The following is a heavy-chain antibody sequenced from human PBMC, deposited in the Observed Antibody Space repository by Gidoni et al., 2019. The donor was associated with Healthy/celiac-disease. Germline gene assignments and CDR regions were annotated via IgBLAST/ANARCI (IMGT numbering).Heavy chain of an antibody. J-gene: IGHJ4*02. CDR1: GFTFSSYW. V-gene: IGHV3-7*01. CDR2: IKQDGSEK. CDR3: ASPPYYDFWSGYP. D-gene: IGHD3-3*01. Sequence: EVQLVESGGGLVQPGGSLRLSCAASGFTFSSYWMSWVRQVPGKGLEWVANIKQDGSEKYYVDSVKGRFTISRDNAKNSLYLQMNSLRAEDTAAYYCASPPYYDFWSGYPWGQGTLVTVSS.